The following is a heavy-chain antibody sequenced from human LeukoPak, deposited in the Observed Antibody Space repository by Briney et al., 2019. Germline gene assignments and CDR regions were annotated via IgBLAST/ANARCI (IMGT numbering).Heavy chain of an antibody. D-gene: IGHD6-13*01. CDR1: GFTFSSYA. Sequence: GGSLRLSCAASGFTFSSYAMSWVRQAPGKGLEWVSAISGSGGSTYYADSVKGRFTISRDNSKNTLYLQMNSLRAEDTAVYYCAKDRGWSSSWYTVDYWGQGTLVTVSS. CDR2: ISGSGGST. J-gene: IGHJ4*02. V-gene: IGHV3-23*01. CDR3: AKDRGWSSSWYTVDY.